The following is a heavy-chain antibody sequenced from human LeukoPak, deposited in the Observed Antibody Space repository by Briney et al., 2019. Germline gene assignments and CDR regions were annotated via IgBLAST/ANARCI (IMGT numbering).Heavy chain of an antibody. CDR2: INPNSGVT. CDR3: AKANTPIIVGATDYYYYYMDV. J-gene: IGHJ6*03. Sequence: EASVKVSCKASGYTFAGYYVHWVRQAPGQGLEWVGWINPNSGVTNYAQKFRGRVTLTRDTSISTASMELSSLRSDDTAVYFCAKANTPIIVGATDYYYYYMDVWGKGTTVTISS. CDR1: GYTFAGYY. V-gene: IGHV1-2*02. D-gene: IGHD1-26*01.